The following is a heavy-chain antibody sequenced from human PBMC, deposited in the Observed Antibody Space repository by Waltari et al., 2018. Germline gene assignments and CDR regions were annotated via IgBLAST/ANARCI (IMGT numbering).Heavy chain of an antibody. CDR1: GGTFSSYA. V-gene: IGHV1-69*10. CDR3: ARGKDIVATIGRFDP. D-gene: IGHD5-12*01. J-gene: IGHJ5*02. CDR2: IIPILGIA. Sequence: QVQLVQSGAEVKKPGSSVKVSCKASGGTFSSYAISWERQAPGQGLEWMGGIIPILGIANYAQKFQGRVTITADKSTSTAYMELSSLRSEDTAVYYCARGKDIVATIGRFDPWGQGTLVTVSS.